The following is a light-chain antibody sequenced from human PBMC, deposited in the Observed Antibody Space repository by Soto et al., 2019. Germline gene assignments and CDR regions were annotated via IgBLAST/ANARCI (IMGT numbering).Light chain of an antibody. CDR3: QQYGSSPLT. J-gene: IGKJ1*01. CDR1: QSVSSSY. CDR2: GAS. V-gene: IGKV3-20*01. Sequence: EIVLTQSTGTLSLSPGERATLSCRASQSVSSSYLAWYQQKPGQAPRLLIYGASSRATGIPDRFSGSGSGTDFTLTISRLEPEDFAVYYCQQYGSSPLTFGQGTKVDI.